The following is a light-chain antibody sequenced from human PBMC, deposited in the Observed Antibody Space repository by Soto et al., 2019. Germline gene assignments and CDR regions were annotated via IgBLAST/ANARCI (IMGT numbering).Light chain of an antibody. CDR2: GVT. Sequence: QSVLTQPASVSGSPGQSISISCTGSSSDVGVHNFVSWYQHHPGKAPKVLIYGVTNRPSGVSNRFSGSKSGNTASLTISGLQAEYEADYYCCSYTPAYPWVFGGGTKLTVL. CDR3: CSYTPAYPWV. V-gene: IGLV2-14*01. CDR1: SSDVGVHNF. J-gene: IGLJ3*02.